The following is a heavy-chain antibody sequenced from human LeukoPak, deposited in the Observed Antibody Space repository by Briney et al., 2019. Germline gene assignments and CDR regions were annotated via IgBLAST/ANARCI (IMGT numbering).Heavy chain of an antibody. D-gene: IGHD6-19*01. CDR1: GFTFSSYW. V-gene: IGHV3-7*01. CDR2: IKQDGSEK. J-gene: IGHJ6*03. CDR3: ARGRRDSSGWYSSRESVAYMDV. Sequence: GGSLRLSCAASGFTFSSYWMSWIRQAPGKGLEWVANIKQDGSEKYYVDSVKGRFTISRDNAKNSLCLQMNSLRAEDTAVYYCARGRRDSSGWYSSRESVAYMDVWGKGTTVTVSS.